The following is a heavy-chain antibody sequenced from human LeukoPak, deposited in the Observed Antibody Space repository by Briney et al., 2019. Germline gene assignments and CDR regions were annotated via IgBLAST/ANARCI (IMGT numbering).Heavy chain of an antibody. Sequence: SETLSLTCTVSGGSISSYYWSWIRQPAGKGLEWIGRIYTSGSTNYNPSLKSRVTMSVDTSKNQFSLKLSSVTAADTAVYYCARDGRYSGYDSGYYYYYGMDVWGQGTTVTVSS. J-gene: IGHJ6*02. V-gene: IGHV4-4*07. CDR2: IYTSGST. CDR3: ARDGRYSGYDSGYYYYYGMDV. CDR1: GGSISSYY. D-gene: IGHD5-12*01.